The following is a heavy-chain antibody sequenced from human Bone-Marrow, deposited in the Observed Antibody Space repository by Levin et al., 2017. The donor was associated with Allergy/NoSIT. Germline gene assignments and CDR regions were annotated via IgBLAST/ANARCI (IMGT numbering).Heavy chain of an antibody. Sequence: NTSETLSLTCAVSGYSISSDYYWGWIRQPPGKGLEWIGNIYETGGTKYNPSLKSRVTISVDTSKNQFSLQLNSVTAADTAVYFCAREYYMDVWGKGTTVTVSS. V-gene: IGHV4-38-2*02. CDR1: GYSISSDYY. CDR2: IYETGGT. CDR3: AREYYMDV. J-gene: IGHJ6*03.